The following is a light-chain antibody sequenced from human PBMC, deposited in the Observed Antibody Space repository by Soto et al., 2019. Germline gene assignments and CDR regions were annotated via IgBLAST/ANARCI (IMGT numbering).Light chain of an antibody. Sequence: DIQMTQSPSTLSSSVGYRFTITCLSSQSISSYLNWYQQKPGKAPKLLIYAASSLQSGVPSRFSGSGSGTDFTLTISSLQPEDFATYYCQQSYSTFTWTFGQGTKVDIK. J-gene: IGKJ1*01. CDR1: QSISSY. V-gene: IGKV1-39*01. CDR3: QQSYSTFTWT. CDR2: AAS.